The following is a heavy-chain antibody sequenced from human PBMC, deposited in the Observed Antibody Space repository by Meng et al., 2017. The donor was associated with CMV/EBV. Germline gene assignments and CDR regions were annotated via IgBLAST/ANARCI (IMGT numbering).Heavy chain of an antibody. CDR3: ARGRYCSSTSCSDFQH. Sequence: ASVKVSCKASGYTFTSYGISWVRQAPGQGLEWMEWISAYNGNTNYAQKLQGRVTMTTDTSTSTAYMELRSLRSDDTAVYYCARGRYCSSTSCSDFQHWGQGTLVTVSS. CDR1: GYTFTSYG. CDR2: ISAYNGNT. J-gene: IGHJ1*01. V-gene: IGHV1-18*01. D-gene: IGHD2-2*01.